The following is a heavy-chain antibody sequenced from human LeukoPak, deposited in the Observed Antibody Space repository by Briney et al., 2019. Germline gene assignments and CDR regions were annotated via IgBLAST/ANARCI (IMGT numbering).Heavy chain of an antibody. D-gene: IGHD3-16*02. CDR3: ARVVADLSTYFDY. Sequence: SETLSLTCTVSGGSISSGDYYWSWIRQPPGEGPEWIGYIYYSGSTYYNPSLKSRVTISVDTSKNQFSLKLSSVTAADTAVYYCARVVADLSTYFDYWGQGTLVTVSS. CDR2: IYYSGST. J-gene: IGHJ4*02. CDR1: GGSISSGDYY. V-gene: IGHV4-30-4*08.